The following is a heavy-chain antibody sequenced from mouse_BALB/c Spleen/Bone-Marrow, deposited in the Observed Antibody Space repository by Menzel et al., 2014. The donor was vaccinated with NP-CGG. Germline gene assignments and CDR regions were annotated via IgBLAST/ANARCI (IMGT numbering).Heavy chain of an antibody. CDR3: ARHGYYGSRAMDY. D-gene: IGHD1-1*01. J-gene: IGHJ4*01. CDR2: ISNGGGST. V-gene: IGHV5-12-2*01. Sequence: VQLVESGGGLVQPGGSLKLSCAASGFTFSSYTMPWVRQTPEKRLEWVAYISNGGGSTYYPDTVKGRFTISRDNAKNTLYLQMSSLKSEDTAMYYCARHGYYGSRAMDYWGQGTSVTVSS. CDR1: GFTFSSYT.